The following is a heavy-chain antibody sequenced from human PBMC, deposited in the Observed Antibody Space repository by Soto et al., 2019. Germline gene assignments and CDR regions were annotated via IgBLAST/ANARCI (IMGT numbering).Heavy chain of an antibody. CDR3: ATLSGAFDI. V-gene: IGHV3-66*04. CDR1: GFTVSSNY. CDR2: IYSGDSA. Sequence: GGSLRLSCEASGFTVSSNYMSWVRQAPGKGLEWVSVIYSGDSAYYADSVKGRFIISRDSSKNTLYLQMNSLRAEDTAVYYCATLSGAFDIWGQGTMVTVSS. J-gene: IGHJ3*02.